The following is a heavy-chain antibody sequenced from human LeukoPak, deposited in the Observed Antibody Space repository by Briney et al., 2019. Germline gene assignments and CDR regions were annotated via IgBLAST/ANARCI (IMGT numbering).Heavy chain of an antibody. CDR2: ISWNSGYI. J-gene: IGHJ4*02. D-gene: IGHD6-19*01. CDR1: GFTFDNCA. Sequence: GGSLRLSCAASGFTFDNCAMHWVRQAPGKGLEWLSIISWNSGYIGYADSVKGRFTISRDNAKKSLDLQMNSLRAEDTAFYYCAKVRGTYSSGYFFDYWGQGTLVTVSS. CDR3: AKVRGTYSSGYFFDY. V-gene: IGHV3-9*01.